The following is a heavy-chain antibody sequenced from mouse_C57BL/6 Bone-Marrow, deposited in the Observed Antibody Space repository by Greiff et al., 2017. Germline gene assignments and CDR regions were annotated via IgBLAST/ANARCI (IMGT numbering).Heavy chain of an antibody. CDR1: GYTFTSYW. CDR3: ASGAITTVVAHWYFDV. D-gene: IGHD1-1*01. V-gene: IGHV1-55*01. Sequence: QVQLQQPGAELVKPGASVKMSCKASGYTFTSYWITWVKQRPGQGLEWIGDIYPGSGSTNYNEKFKSKATLTVDTSSSTAYMQLSSLTSEDSAVXDCASGAITTVVAHWYFDVWGTGTTVTVSS. J-gene: IGHJ1*03. CDR2: IYPGSGST.